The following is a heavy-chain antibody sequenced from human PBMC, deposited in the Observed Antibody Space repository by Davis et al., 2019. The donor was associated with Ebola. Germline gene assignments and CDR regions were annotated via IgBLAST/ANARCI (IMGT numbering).Heavy chain of an antibody. Sequence: PGGSLRLSCAASGFTFSSYWMSWVRQAPGKGLEWVANIKQDGSEKYYVDSVKGRFTISRDNAKNSLYLQMNSLRAEDTAVYYCARDHGGNSYDAFDIWGQGSMVTVSS. V-gene: IGHV3-7*01. CDR1: GFTFSSYW. CDR3: ARDHGGNSYDAFDI. CDR2: IKQDGSEK. D-gene: IGHD4-23*01. J-gene: IGHJ3*02.